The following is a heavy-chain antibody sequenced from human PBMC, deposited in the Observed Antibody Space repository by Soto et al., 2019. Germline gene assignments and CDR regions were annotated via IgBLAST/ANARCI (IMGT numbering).Heavy chain of an antibody. CDR3: ARMATFGSLNWFDP. CDR2: MNPGSGDT. Sequence: ASVKVSCKASGYSFTNNDVSWVRQATGQGLEWMGWMNPGSGDTGYAQKFQGRVAMTRDISIATAYMELSSLRSDDTAIYYCARMATFGSLNWFDPWGQGTLVTVSS. V-gene: IGHV1-8*01. CDR1: GYSFTNND. J-gene: IGHJ5*02. D-gene: IGHD3-16*01.